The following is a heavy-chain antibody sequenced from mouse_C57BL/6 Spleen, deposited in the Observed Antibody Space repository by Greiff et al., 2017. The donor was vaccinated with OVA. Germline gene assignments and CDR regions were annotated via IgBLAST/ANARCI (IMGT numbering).Heavy chain of an antibody. CDR1: GYTFTSYW. CDR2: IHPNSGST. D-gene: IGHD1-1*01. Sequence: QVQLKQPGAELVKPGASVKLSCKASGYTFTSYWMHWVKQRPGQGLEWIGMIHPNSGSTNYNEKFKSKATLTVDKSSSTAYMQLSSLTSEDSAVYYCARDYYYGSSPHFDYWGQGTTLTVSS. V-gene: IGHV1-64*01. CDR3: ARDYYYGSSPHFDY. J-gene: IGHJ2*01.